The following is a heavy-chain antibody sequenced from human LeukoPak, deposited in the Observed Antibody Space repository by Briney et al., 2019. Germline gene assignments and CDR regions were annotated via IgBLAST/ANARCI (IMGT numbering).Heavy chain of an antibody. D-gene: IGHD1-26*01. V-gene: IGHV4-4*09. CDR2: IYTSGST. Sequence: SETLSLTCTVSGGSISSYCWSWIRQPPGKGLEWIGYIYTSGSTNYNPSLKSRVTISVDTSKNQFSLKLSSVTAADTAVYYCARQYSGSYHPAYYYYYMDVWGKGTTVTVSS. CDR3: ARQYSGSYHPAYYYYYMDV. CDR1: GGSISSYC. J-gene: IGHJ6*03.